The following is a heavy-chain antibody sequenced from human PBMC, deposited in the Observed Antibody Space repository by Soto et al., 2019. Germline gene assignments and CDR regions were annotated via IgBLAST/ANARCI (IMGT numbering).Heavy chain of an antibody. Sequence: ASVKVSCKASGYTFTSYAMHWVRQAPGQRLEWMGWINAGNGNTKYSQKFQGRVTITRDTSASTAYMELSSLRSEDAAVYYCARGLAVALYYFDYWGQGTLVTV. D-gene: IGHD6-19*01. J-gene: IGHJ4*02. V-gene: IGHV1-3*01. CDR3: ARGLAVALYYFDY. CDR2: INAGNGNT. CDR1: GYTFTSYA.